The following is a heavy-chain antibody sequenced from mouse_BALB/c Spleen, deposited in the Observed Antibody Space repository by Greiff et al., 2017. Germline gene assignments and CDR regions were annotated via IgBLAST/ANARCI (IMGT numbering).Heavy chain of an antibody. CDR3: ARDTGDY. CDR2: ISDGGSYT. D-gene: IGHD1-1*01. CDR1: GFTFSDYY. J-gene: IGHJ4*01. V-gene: IGHV5-4*02. Sequence: EVKLMESGGGLVQPGGSLKLSCAASGFTFSDYYMYWVRQTPEKRLEWVATISDGGSYTYYPDSVKGRFTISRDNAKNNLYLQMSSLKSEDTAMYYCARDTGDYWGQGTSVTVSS.